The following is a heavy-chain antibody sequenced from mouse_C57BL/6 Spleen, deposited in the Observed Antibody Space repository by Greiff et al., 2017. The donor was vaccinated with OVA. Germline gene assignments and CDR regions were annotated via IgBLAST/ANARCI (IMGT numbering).Heavy chain of an antibody. D-gene: IGHD2-4*01. CDR1: GFTFSSYG. Sequence: EVMLVESGGDLVKPGGSLKLSCAASGFTFSSYGMSWVRQTPDKRLEWVATISSGGSYTYYPDSVKGRFTISSDNAKNTLYLQMSSLKSEDTAMYYCARRHYEYDDYWGQGTTLTVSS. CDR3: ARRHYEYDDY. V-gene: IGHV5-6*02. CDR2: ISSGGSYT. J-gene: IGHJ2*01.